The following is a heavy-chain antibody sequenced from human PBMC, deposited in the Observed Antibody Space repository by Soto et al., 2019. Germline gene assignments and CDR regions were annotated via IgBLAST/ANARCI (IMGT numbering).Heavy chain of an antibody. Sequence: SETLSLTCTVSGGSISSSSYYWGWIRQPPGKGLEWIGSIYYSGSTYYNPSLKSRVTISVDTSTNQFSLKLSSVTAADTAVYYCARQDIAASSPSRFDPWGQGTLVTVSS. V-gene: IGHV4-39*01. CDR3: ARQDIAASSPSRFDP. CDR1: GGSISSSSYY. CDR2: IYYSGST. D-gene: IGHD6-13*01. J-gene: IGHJ5*02.